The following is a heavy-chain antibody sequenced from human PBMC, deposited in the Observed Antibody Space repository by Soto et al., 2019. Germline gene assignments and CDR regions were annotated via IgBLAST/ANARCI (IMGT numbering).Heavy chain of an antibody. D-gene: IGHD3-3*01. CDR2: ISAYNGNT. CDR3: ARYQRNYDFWSGPNWFDP. Sequence: ASVKVSCKASGYTFTSYGISRVRQAPGQGLEWMGWISAYNGNTNYAQKLQGRVTMTTDTSTSTAYMELRSLRSDDTAVYYCARYQRNYDFWSGPNWFDPWGQGTLVTVSS. CDR1: GYTFTSYG. J-gene: IGHJ5*02. V-gene: IGHV1-18*04.